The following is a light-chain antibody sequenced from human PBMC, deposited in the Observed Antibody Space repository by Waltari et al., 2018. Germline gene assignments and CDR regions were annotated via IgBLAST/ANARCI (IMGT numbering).Light chain of an antibody. V-gene: IGLV8-61*01. CDR1: SGSVSSTSY. J-gene: IGLJ3*02. CDR3: SMYMGSGVWV. CDR2: KGI. Sequence: QTVVTQEPSLSVSPGGTFTLTCALSSGSVSSTSYPTWYQQTPGQPPRTLVYKGISRSSGVPDRCSGSILGNTAALTITGAQADDESDYYCSMYMGSGVWVFGGGTKLTVL.